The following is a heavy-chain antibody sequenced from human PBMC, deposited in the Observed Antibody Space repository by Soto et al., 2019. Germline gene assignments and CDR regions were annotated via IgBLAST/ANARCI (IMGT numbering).Heavy chain of an antibody. Sequence: QVQLQESGPGLVKPSETLSLTCTVSGGSISSYYWSWIRQPPGKGLEWIGNIYYSGSTNYNPSLKSRVTISVDTSKNQFSPKLSSVTAADTAVYYCARHYCSGGSCRSYFDYWGQGTLVTVSS. J-gene: IGHJ4*02. CDR3: ARHYCSGGSCRSYFDY. CDR1: GGSISSYY. V-gene: IGHV4-59*08. CDR2: IYYSGST. D-gene: IGHD2-15*01.